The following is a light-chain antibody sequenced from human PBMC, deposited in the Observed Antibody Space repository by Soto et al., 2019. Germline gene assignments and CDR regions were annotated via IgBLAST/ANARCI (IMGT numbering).Light chain of an antibody. V-gene: IGLV1-47*01. CDR2: KTN. J-gene: IGLJ1*01. CDR3: AACYDGMHSYV. Sequence: QSVLAQPPSASGTPGQRGTMSCSGKNSNVGIGYVYWYQQLPGSAPKLLIYKTNKRPSGVPDRFSGSKSGTSASLPISELRIEDEADYYCAACYDGMHSYVFGTGTKLTVL. CDR1: NSNVGIGY.